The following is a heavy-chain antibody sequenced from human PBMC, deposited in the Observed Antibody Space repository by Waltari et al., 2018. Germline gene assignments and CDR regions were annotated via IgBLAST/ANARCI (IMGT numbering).Heavy chain of an antibody. CDR1: GLTFRSSG. Sequence: QVQLVESGGGVVQPGRSLRLSFAASGLTFRSSGMHWVRQAPATGLGWVAVISYDGSNKYYADSVKGRFTISRDNSKNTLYLQMNSLRAEDTAVYYCAKDRAGYYDFWSGYYRDDAFDIWGQGTMVTGSS. CDR3: AKDRAGYYDFWSGYYRDDAFDI. V-gene: IGHV3-30*18. D-gene: IGHD3-3*01. CDR2: ISYDGSNK. J-gene: IGHJ3*02.